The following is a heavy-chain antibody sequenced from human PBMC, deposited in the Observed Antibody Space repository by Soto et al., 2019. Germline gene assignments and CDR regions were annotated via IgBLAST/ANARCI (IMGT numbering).Heavy chain of an antibody. CDR3: AREPEGIAAALDY. J-gene: IGHJ4*02. Sequence: GGSLRLSCAASGFTFRTYGMNWVRRAPGGGLEWVASISSSGSFIYYADSVKGRFTISRDDAEKSLYLQMNSLRAEDTALYYCAREPEGIAAALDYWGRGTLVTVSS. CDR1: GFTFRTYG. V-gene: IGHV3-21*01. D-gene: IGHD6-13*01. CDR2: ISSSGSFI.